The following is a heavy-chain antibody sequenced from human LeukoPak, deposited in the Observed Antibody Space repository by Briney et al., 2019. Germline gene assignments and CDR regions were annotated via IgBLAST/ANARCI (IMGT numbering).Heavy chain of an antibody. J-gene: IGHJ4*02. CDR3: ARGRPHGNDY. D-gene: IGHD4-23*01. Sequence: QTGGSLRLSCAASGFTFSSYAMSWVRQAPGKGLEWVSVIYSGGSTYYADSVKGRCTLSRDNSENMLYLQMNSLRAEDTAVYYCARGRPHGNDYWGQGTLVTVSS. CDR2: IYSGGST. CDR1: GFTFSSYA. V-gene: IGHV3-53*01.